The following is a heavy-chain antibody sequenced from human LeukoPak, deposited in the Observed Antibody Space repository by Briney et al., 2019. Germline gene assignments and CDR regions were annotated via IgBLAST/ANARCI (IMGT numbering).Heavy chain of an antibody. CDR2: IGYDGLIK. CDR3: ARDMFRGAPDYFDY. Sequence: GGSLRLSCAASGFTFSNYPMHWVRQAPGKGPEWVAVIGYDGLIKLYRDSVKGRFTISRDDSKNTLYLQMNGPRAEDSALYYCARDMFRGAPDYFDYWGQGTLVTVSS. CDR1: GFTFSNYP. V-gene: IGHV3-30*10. D-gene: IGHD3-10*01. J-gene: IGHJ4*02.